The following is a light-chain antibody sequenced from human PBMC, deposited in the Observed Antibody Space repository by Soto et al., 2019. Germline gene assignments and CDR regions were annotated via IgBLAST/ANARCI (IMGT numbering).Light chain of an antibody. CDR2: KVS. J-gene: IGKJ2*03. Sequence: DIQMTQSPSSLSASVGDRVTITCQASQDISNYLNWYQQKPGKAPKLLIYKVSSLESGVPSRFSGSGSGTEFTLTISSLQPDDFATYYCQQYNTYSMFSFGQGTKVDIK. CDR3: QQYNTYSMFS. CDR1: QDISNY. V-gene: IGKV1-5*03.